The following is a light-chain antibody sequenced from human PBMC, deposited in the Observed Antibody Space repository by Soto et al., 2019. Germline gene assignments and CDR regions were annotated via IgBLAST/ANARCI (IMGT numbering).Light chain of an antibody. V-gene: IGKV3-11*01. CDR2: DAS. CDR3: QQRSNWPLT. CDR1: QSVSTS. Sequence: EIVLTQSPSTLSLSPGERATLSCRASQSVSTSFAWYQQKPGKAPRLLIYDASNRATGIPARFSGSGSGTDFTLTISSLEPEDFSVYYCQQRSNWPLTFGPGTKVDIK. J-gene: IGKJ3*01.